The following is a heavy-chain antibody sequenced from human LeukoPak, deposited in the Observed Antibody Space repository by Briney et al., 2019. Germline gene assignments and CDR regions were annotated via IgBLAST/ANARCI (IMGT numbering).Heavy chain of an antibody. D-gene: IGHD6-13*01. V-gene: IGHV3-11*06. J-gene: IGHJ4*02. CDR1: GFTFSDYY. Sequence: GGSLRLSCAASGFTFSDYYMSWIRQAPGKGLEWVSYISGSGSHTTYADSVRGRFTTSRDNAKNSLSLQVNSLRADDTAVYYCARVGSTVAAGTPDYWGQGTLVTVSS. CDR3: ARVGSTVAAGTPDY. CDR2: ISGSGSHT.